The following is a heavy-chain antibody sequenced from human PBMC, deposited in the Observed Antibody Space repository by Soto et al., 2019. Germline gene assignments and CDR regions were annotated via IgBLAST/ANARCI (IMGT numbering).Heavy chain of an antibody. CDR2: ISRRTNYT. V-gene: IGHV3-21*01. CDR3: ARGYRGYCSDGNFDSSPAYYYYCMDV. D-gene: IGHD2-15*01. J-gene: IGHJ6*03. CDR1: GFTVNYYS. Sequence: GGYLRLSCAASGFTVNYYSMNWVRQALGKGLEWVSSISRRTNYTYYADSVKGRFTISRDNAENALYLQMNSLRADDTAVYYCARGYRGYCSDGNFDSSPAYYYYCMDVWSKGTTVTVSS.